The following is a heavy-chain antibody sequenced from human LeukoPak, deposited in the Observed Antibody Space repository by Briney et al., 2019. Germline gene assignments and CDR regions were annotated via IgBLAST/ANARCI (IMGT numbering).Heavy chain of an antibody. V-gene: IGHV1-2*02. CDR2: VNPNSGGT. D-gene: IGHD6-19*01. CDR1: GYTFTGYY. Sequence: ASVKVSCKASGYTFTGYYMHWVRQAPGQGLEWMGWVNPNSGGTNYAQKFQGRVTMTRDTSISTAYMELSRLRSDDTAVYYCARDRYSSGWYVGIDYWGQGTLVTVSS. CDR3: ARDRYSSGWYVGIDY. J-gene: IGHJ4*02.